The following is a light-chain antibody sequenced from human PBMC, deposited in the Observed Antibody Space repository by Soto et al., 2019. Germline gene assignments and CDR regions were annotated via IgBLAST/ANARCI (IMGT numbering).Light chain of an antibody. Sequence: QAVVTQPPSASGSPGQSVTISCTGTSSDVGSYNYVSWYQQYPGRAPKLMIYEVTKRPSGVPDRFSGSKSGNTASLTVSGLQAEDEADYYCSSYAASNNFYFVFGGGTKLTVL. CDR2: EVT. CDR3: SSYAASNNFYFV. V-gene: IGLV2-8*01. CDR1: SSDVGSYNY. J-gene: IGLJ3*02.